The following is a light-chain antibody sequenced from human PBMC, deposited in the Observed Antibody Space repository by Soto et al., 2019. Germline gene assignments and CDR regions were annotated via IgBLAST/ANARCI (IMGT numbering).Light chain of an antibody. J-gene: IGLJ2*01. CDR3: SSYTSTSTLAV. V-gene: IGLV2-14*01. Sequence: QSALTQPASVSGSPGQSITISCTGTSNDVGAYKYVSWYQQNPGKAPKLMIYDVSNRPSGVSNRFSGSKSSNTASLTISGLQAEDEADYYCSSYTSTSTLAVFGGGTQLTVL. CDR2: DVS. CDR1: SNDVGAYKY.